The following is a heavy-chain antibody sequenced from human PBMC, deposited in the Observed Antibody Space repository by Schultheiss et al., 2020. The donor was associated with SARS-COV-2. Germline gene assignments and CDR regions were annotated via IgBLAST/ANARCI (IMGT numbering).Heavy chain of an antibody. V-gene: IGHV4-59*01. CDR3: ARGVTTILDYYYYGMDV. Sequence: SEPLSLTCTVSGGSISSYYWSWIRQPPGKGLEWIGYIYYSGSTNYNPSLKSRVTISVDTSKNQFSLKLSSVTAADTAVYYCARGVTTILDYYYYGMDVWGQGTTVTVSS. J-gene: IGHJ6*02. D-gene: IGHD4-17*01. CDR2: IYYSGST. CDR1: GGSISSYY.